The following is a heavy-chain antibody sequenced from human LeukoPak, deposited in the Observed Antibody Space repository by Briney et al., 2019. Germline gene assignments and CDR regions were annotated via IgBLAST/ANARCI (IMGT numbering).Heavy chain of an antibody. J-gene: IGHJ4*02. Sequence: SETLSLTCTVSGGSISSGGYYWSWIRQPPGKGLEWIGYIYHSGSTYYNPSLKSRVTISVDRSKNQFSLKLSSVTAADTAVYYCARGRYGVTGTFDYWGQGTLVTVSS. CDR1: GGSISSGGYY. CDR2: IYHSGST. CDR3: ARGRYGVTGTFDY. V-gene: IGHV4-30-2*01. D-gene: IGHD1-20*01.